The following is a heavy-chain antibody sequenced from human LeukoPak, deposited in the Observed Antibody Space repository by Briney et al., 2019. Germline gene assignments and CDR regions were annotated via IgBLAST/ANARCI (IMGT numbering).Heavy chain of an antibody. Sequence: SETLSLTCTVSGGSISGAYWSWTRQPAGKGLEWIGRIFSSGNSSYTPPHNRRLTKSVDTSKNQFPLKLSPVPAADTAVYYCARDPNSALWGQGTLVTVSS. CDR1: GGSISGAY. D-gene: IGHD4-23*01. CDR2: IFSSGNS. V-gene: IGHV4-4*07. J-gene: IGHJ4*02. CDR3: ARDPNSAL.